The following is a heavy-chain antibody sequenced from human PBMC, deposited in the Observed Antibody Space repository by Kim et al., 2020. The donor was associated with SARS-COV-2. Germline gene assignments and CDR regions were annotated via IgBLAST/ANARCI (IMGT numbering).Heavy chain of an antibody. CDR2: ISSSSSYI. J-gene: IGHJ4*02. D-gene: IGHD2-21*01. CDR3: ARDLGGDGYNLNY. CDR1: GFTFSSYS. Sequence: GGSLRLSCAASGFTFSSYSMNWVRQAPGKGLEWVSSISSSSSYIYYADSVKGRFTISRDNAKNSLYLQMNSLRAEDTAVYYCARDLGGDGYNLNYWGQGTLVTVSS. V-gene: IGHV3-21*01.